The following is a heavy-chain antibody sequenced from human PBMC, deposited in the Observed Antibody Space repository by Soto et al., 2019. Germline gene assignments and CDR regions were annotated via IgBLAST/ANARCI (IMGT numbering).Heavy chain of an antibody. Sequence: EVQLVESGGGLAQPGGSLRLSCAASGFIFSTYEMNWVRQAPGKGLEWVSSISSSSNSIHYADSVKGRVTISRDNAKNSLYLQMNSLRAEDTAVYYRSTRLRNRGYWGQGTLVTVSS. V-gene: IGHV3-48*03. J-gene: IGHJ4*02. CDR2: ISSSSNSI. D-gene: IGHD3-16*01. CDR3: STRLRNRGY. CDR1: GFIFSTYE.